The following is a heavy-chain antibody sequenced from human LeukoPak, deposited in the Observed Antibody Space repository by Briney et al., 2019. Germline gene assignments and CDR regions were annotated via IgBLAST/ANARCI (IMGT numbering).Heavy chain of an antibody. CDR3: ARGGGVDILTGFQY. D-gene: IGHD3-9*01. CDR2: IIPILDVT. J-gene: IGHJ4*02. CDR1: GGTFTNYA. Sequence: SVKVSCKASGGTFTNYAINWVRQAPGQGLEWMGRIIPILDVTNYAQKFQGRVTITADQSTSTAYMELSSLRSEDTAVYYCARGGGVDILTGFQYWGQGTLVTASS. V-gene: IGHV1-69*04.